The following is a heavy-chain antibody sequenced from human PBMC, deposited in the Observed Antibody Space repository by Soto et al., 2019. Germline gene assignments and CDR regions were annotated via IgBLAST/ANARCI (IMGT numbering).Heavy chain of an antibody. CDR1: GFNFSRYG. CDR2: ISYDGSNK. CDR3: AKDVDTAMAYCMDV. D-gene: IGHD5-18*01. Sequence: QVQLVESGGGVVQPGRSLRLSCAASGFNFSRYGMHWVRQAPGKGLEWVAVISYDGSNKYYADSVKGRFTISRDNSKNTLYLQMNSLRAEDTAVYYCAKDVDTAMAYCMDVWGQGTTVTVSS. J-gene: IGHJ6*02. V-gene: IGHV3-30*18.